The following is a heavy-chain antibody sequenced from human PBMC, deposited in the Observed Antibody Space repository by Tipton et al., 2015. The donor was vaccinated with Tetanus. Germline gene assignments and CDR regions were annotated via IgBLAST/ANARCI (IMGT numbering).Heavy chain of an antibody. J-gene: IGHJ4*02. Sequence: SLRLSCAASGFIFSSYGIHWVRQAPGKGLEWVAVSWYDGTDKYYADSVKGRFTISRDNSKNTLYLQMNSLRAEDTAVYYCAREAGWSCGRCFSGGLDNRGQGTPGPLSS. CDR1: GFIFSSYG. CDR3: AREAGWSCGRCFSGGLDN. D-gene: IGHD1-26*01. CDR2: SWYDGTDK. V-gene: IGHV3-33*01.